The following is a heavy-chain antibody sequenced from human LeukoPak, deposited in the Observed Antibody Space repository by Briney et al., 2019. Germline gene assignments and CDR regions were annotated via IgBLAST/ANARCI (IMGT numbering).Heavy chain of an antibody. CDR2: IRYDGSNK. Sequence: GGSLRLSCAASGFTFSSYGMHWVRQAPGKGLEWVAFIRYDGSNKYYADSVKGRFTISRDNSKNTLYLQMNSLRAEDTAVYYCAKIHRIAAAGSSPDYWGQGTLVTVSS. V-gene: IGHV3-30*02. CDR1: GFTFSSYG. J-gene: IGHJ4*02. D-gene: IGHD6-13*01. CDR3: AKIHRIAAAGSSPDY.